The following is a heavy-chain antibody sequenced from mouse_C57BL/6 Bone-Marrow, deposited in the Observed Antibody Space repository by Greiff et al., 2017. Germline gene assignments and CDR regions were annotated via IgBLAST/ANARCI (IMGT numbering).Heavy chain of an antibody. CDR3: ARDDYDGFAY. CDR1: GYAFTNYL. D-gene: IGHD2-4*01. CDR2: INPGSGGT. Sequence: QVQLKQSGAELVRPGTSVKVSCKASGYAFTNYLIEWVKQRPGQGLEWIGVINPGSGGTNYHEKFKGKATLTADKSSSTAYMQLSRLTSEDSAVYFCARDDYDGFAYWGQGTLVTVSA. J-gene: IGHJ3*01. V-gene: IGHV1-54*01.